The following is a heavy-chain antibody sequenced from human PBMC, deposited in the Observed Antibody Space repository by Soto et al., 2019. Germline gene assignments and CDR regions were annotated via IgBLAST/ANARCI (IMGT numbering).Heavy chain of an antibody. D-gene: IGHD3-3*01. V-gene: IGHV3-30-3*01. CDR1: GFTFSSYA. J-gene: IGHJ4*02. CDR2: ISYDGSNK. CDR3: ARPRLEGGHHVDH. Sequence: GGSLRLSCSASGFTFSSYAMHWVRQAPGKGLEWVAVISYDGSNKYYADSVKGRFTISRDNSKNTLYLQMNSLRAEDTAVYYCARPRLEGGHHVDHWGQGRLVT.